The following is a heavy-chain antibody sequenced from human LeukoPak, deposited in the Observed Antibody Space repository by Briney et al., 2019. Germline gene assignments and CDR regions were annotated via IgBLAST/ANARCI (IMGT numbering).Heavy chain of an antibody. J-gene: IGHJ4*02. CDR1: GFTFSSYA. D-gene: IGHD6-13*01. CDR3: AREVQLVLFLDY. Sequence: PGGSLRLSCAASGFTFSSYAMHWVRQAPGKGLEWVAVISYDGSNKYYADSVKGRFTISRDNSKNTLYLQMNSLRAEDTAVYYCAREVQLVLFLDYWGQGTLVTVSS. CDR2: ISYDGSNK. V-gene: IGHV3-30-3*01.